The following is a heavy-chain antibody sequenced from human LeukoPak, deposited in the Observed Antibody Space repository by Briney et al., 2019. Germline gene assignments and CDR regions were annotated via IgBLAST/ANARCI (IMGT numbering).Heavy chain of an antibody. CDR2: FDPEDGET. CDR1: GGTFSSYA. D-gene: IGHD1-26*01. CDR3: AKRASGSYAPFDY. J-gene: IGHJ4*02. Sequence: GASVKVSCKASGGTFSSYAINWVRQAPGKGLEWMGGFDPEDGETIYAQKFQGRVTMTEDTSTDTAYMELSSLRSEDTAVYYCAKRASGSYAPFDYWGQGTLVTVSS. V-gene: IGHV1-24*01.